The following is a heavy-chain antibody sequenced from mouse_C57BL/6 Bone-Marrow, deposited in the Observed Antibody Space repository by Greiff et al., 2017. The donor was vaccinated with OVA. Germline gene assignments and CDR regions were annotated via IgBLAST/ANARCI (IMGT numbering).Heavy chain of an antibody. CDR3: ARRGEYYFDY. CDR2: IYPSDSET. Sequence: QVQLQQPGAELVRPGSSVKLSCKASGYTFTSYWMDWVKQRPGQGLEWIGNIYPSDSETHYNQKFKDKATMTVDKSSSTAYMQLSSLTSADSAIYYCARRGEYYFDYRGQGTTLTVSS. CDR1: GYTFTSYW. J-gene: IGHJ2*01. V-gene: IGHV1-61*01.